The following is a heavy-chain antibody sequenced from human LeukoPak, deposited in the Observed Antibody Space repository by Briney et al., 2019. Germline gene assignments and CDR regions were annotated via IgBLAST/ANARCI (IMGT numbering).Heavy chain of an antibody. V-gene: IGHV1-8*01. CDR2: MNPNSGNT. J-gene: IGHJ1*01. D-gene: IGHD1-26*01. CDR3: ARVPMGATEVYFRH. CDR1: GYTFTSYD. Sequence: ASVKVSCKASGYTFTSYDINWVRQATGQGLEWMGWMNPNSGNTGYAQKFQGRVTMTRNTSISTAYMELSSLRSEDTAVYYCARVPMGATEVYFRHWGQGTLVTVSS.